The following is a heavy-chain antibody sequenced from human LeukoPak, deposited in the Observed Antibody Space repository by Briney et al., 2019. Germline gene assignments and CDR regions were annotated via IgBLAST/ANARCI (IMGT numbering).Heavy chain of an antibody. D-gene: IGHD4-17*01. CDR2: FSSSSSYI. V-gene: IGHV3-21*04. Sequence: GGSLRLSCAPSGFTFSSYSMNWVRHAPGKGLEWVSSFSSSSSYIYYAHSVKGRFTLPRHNSKNTLYLKINSLRAEHTAVYYCAKEYGDYPVDYWGQGTLVTVSS. J-gene: IGHJ4*02. CDR1: GFTFSSYS. CDR3: AKEYGDYPVDY.